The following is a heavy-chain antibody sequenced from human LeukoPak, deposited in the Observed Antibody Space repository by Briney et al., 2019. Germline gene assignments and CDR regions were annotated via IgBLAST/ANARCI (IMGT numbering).Heavy chain of an antibody. V-gene: IGHV4-34*01. CDR3: VGFWSGYYDYYYYMDV. J-gene: IGHJ6*03. CDR2: INHSGST. D-gene: IGHD3-3*01. CDR1: GGSFSAYY. Sequence: KSSETLSLTCTVYGGSFSAYYWSWIRQPPGKGLEWIGEINHSGSTNYNPSLKSRVTISVDTSKNQFSLKLSSVTAADTAVYYCVGFWSGYYDYYYYMDVWGKGTTVTVSS.